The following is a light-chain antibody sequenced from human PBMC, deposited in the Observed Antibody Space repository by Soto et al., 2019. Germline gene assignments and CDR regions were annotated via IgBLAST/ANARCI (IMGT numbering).Light chain of an antibody. CDR1: RSNIGAGYD. CDR2: GTN. Sequence: QSVLTQPPSVSGAPGQRVTISCTGSRSNIGAGYDVHWYQQLPGTAPKLLIYGTNNRASGVPDRFSGSKSGRSASLAITGRQAADEANDCCQSDDNSLSGSRVFGGGSKLTVL. CDR3: QSDDNSLSGSRV. V-gene: IGLV1-40*01. J-gene: IGLJ3*02.